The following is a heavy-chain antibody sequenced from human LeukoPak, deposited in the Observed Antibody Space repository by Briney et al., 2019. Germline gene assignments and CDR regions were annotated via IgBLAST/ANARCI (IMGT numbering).Heavy chain of an antibody. J-gene: IGHJ6*02. V-gene: IGHV3-64D*06. CDR1: GFTFSSYA. CDR2: ISSNGGST. Sequence: GGSLRLSCSASGFTFSSYAMHWVRQAPGKGLEYVSAISSNGGSTYYADSVKGRFTISRDNSKNTLYLQMSSLRAEDTAVYYCARTRVHYGGRDYYYGMDVWGQGTTVTVSS. D-gene: IGHD4-23*01. CDR3: ARTRVHYGGRDYYYGMDV.